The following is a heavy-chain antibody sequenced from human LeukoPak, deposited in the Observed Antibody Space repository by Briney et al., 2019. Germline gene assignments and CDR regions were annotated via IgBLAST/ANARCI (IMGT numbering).Heavy chain of an antibody. CDR3: ARGRGYYYYYGMDV. CDR1: GYTFTSYD. Sequence: GASVKVSCKASGYTFTSYDINWVRQATGQGLEWMGWMNPNSGNTGYAQKIQGRVTMTRNTSISTAYMELSSLRSEDTAVYYCARGRGYYYYYGMDVWGQGTTVTVSS. CDR2: MNPNSGNT. V-gene: IGHV1-8*01. J-gene: IGHJ6*02.